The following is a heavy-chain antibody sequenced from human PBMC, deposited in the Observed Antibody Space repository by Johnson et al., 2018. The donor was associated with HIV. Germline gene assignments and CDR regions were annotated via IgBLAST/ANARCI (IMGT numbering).Heavy chain of an antibody. CDR3: ARDRGTVVIWSDAFDI. V-gene: IGHV3-30*02. D-gene: IGHD3-22*01. CDR1: GFTFSSYG. CDR2: TRFDGSKK. J-gene: IGHJ3*02. Sequence: VQLVESGGGVVQPGGSLRLSCAASGFTFSSYGMHWVRQTPGKGLEWVAFTRFDGSKKYYAESVKGRFTISRDNSKTTLYLQMNSLRAEDTAVYFCARDRGTVVIWSDAFDIWGQGTMVTVSS.